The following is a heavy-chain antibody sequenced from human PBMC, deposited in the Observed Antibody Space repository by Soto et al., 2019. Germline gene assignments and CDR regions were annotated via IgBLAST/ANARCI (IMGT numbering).Heavy chain of an antibody. CDR3: VRERAGTANFPHNALGI. D-gene: IGHD6-19*01. V-gene: IGHV3-11*01. CDR1: GFDFRDYY. CDR2: IARFGTST. J-gene: IGHJ4*03. Sequence: GGSLRLSCKASGFDFRDYYMAWVRQAPGKGLEWISHIARFGTSTYYADSVQGRFTVSRDDATNSLFLQMDDVRVDDTAVYYCVRERAGTANFPHNALGIWGRGTLVTVSS.